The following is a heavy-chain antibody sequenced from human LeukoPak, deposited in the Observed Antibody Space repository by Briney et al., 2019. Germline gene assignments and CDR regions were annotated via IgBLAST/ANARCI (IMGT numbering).Heavy chain of an antibody. CDR2: INPNSGGT. J-gene: IGHJ4*02. V-gene: IGHV1-2*02. CDR1: GYTFTSYY. Sequence: ASVKVSCKASGYTFTSYYMHWMRQAPGQGLERMGWINPNSGGTNYAQKFQGRVTMTRDTSISTAYMELSRLRSDDTAVYYCARDPGDGSAGFDYWGQGTLVTVSS. D-gene: IGHD6-25*01. CDR3: ARDPGDGSAGFDY.